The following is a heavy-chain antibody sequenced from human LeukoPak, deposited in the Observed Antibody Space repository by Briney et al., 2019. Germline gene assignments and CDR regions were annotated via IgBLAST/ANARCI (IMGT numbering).Heavy chain of an antibody. J-gene: IGHJ6*03. CDR2: IGNIISTT. V-gene: IGHV3-48*03. D-gene: IGHD4-23*01. CDR3: ARDQLTTVVSIATYYYYYYMDV. CDR1: GFTFRNYQ. Sequence: GGSLRLSCAASGFTFRNYQMNWVRQAPGKGLEWVSYIGNIISTTHYADSVRGRFTVSRDNAKNSLYLQMNSLRAEDTAVYYCARDQLTTVVSIATYYYYYYMDVWGKGTTVTVSS.